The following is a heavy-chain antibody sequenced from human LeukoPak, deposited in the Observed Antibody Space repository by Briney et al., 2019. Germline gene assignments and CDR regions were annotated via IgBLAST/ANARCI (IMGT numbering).Heavy chain of an antibody. J-gene: IGHJ6*03. Sequence: GASVKVSCKASGYTFTGYYMHWVRQALGQGLEWMGWINPKSGGTNYAQKFQGRVTMTRDTSISTAYMELSRLRYDDTAVYYCARCRPYYYYMDVWGKGTTVTVSS. V-gene: IGHV1-2*02. CDR3: ARCRPYYYYMDV. CDR2: INPKSGGT. CDR1: GYTFTGYY.